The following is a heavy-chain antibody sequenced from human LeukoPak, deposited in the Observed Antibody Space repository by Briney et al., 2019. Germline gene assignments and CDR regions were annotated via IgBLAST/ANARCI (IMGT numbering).Heavy chain of an antibody. CDR3: AMGHSELQLLLDY. Sequence: GASVKVSCKASGYTFTGYYIHWVRRAPGQGLEWMGWINPNSGGTNYAQKFQGRVTMTRDTSISTAYMELSRLTSDDTAVYYCAMGHSELQLLLDYWGQGTLVTVSS. V-gene: IGHV1-2*02. CDR2: INPNSGGT. CDR1: GYTFTGYY. D-gene: IGHD5-24*01. J-gene: IGHJ4*02.